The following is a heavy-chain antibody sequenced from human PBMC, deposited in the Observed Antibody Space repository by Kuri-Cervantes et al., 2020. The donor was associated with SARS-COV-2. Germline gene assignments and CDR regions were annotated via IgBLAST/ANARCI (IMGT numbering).Heavy chain of an antibody. D-gene: IGHD1-26*01. CDR1: GGSISNSSYY. CDR2: INYSGST. J-gene: IGHJ5*02. V-gene: IGHV4-39*01. Sequence: SETLSLTCTVSGGSISNSSYYWGWIRQPPGKGLEWIGRINYSGSTYYNPSLKSRVTISVDTSKNQFSLKLSSVTAADTAVYYCARRGGSYYFWFDPWGQGTLVTVSS. CDR3: ARRGGSYYFWFDP.